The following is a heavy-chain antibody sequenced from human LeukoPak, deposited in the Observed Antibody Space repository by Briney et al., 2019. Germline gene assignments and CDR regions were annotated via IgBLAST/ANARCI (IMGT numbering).Heavy chain of an antibody. CDR3: VRGGSKAAATFDY. D-gene: IGHD2-15*01. CDR1: GGSISSYY. V-gene: IGHV4-4*07. Sequence: SETLSLTYTVSGGSISSYYWSWIRQPAGKGLEWIGQIYSSGNTNYNPSLKSRVTMSGDTSKNQFSLKLSSVTAADTAVYYCVRGGSKAAATFDYWGQGTLVTVSS. J-gene: IGHJ4*02. CDR2: IYSSGNT.